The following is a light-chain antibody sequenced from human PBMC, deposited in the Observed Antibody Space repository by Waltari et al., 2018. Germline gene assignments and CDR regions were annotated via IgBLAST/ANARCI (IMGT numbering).Light chain of an antibody. V-gene: IGKV1-12*01. CDR1: QDISSW. CDR2: AAS. J-gene: IGKJ1*01. CDR3: QQAYGFLFT. Sequence: DIQLTQSPSSVSASIGDRVTITCRASQDISSWLAWYQQKPGKAPRFLIYAASSLQSGVPSMFTGSGSGTDFTLTISSLQPEDFATYYCQQAYGFLFTFGQGTTVDI.